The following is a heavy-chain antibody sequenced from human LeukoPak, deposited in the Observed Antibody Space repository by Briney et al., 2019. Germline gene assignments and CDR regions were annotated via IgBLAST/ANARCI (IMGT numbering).Heavy chain of an antibody. J-gene: IGHJ6*03. Sequence: ASVKVSCKASGYFFTGYYIHWVRQAPGQGLEWMGWINPNSGDTNYAQRLQGRVTMTRDTSIRTAYMELSRLRSDDTAVYYCARSDHYYHYMDVWGIGTTVTVSS. CDR3: ARSDHYYHYMDV. V-gene: IGHV1-2*02. CDR1: GYFFTGYY. CDR2: INPNSGDT.